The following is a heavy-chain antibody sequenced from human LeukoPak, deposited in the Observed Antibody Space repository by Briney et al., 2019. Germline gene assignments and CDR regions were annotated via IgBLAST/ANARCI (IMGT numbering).Heavy chain of an antibody. CDR2: IRRKGQSYTT. Sequence: PGGSLRLSCAASGFTFSDYILDWVRQAPGKGLEWVGRIRRKGQSYTTEYAASVKGRFTISRDDSKNTLYLHMNSLKTEDTAVYLCSSDGKEGDNSAFDIWGEGTMVTVSS. CDR1: GFTFSDYI. CDR3: SSDGKEGDNSAFDI. J-gene: IGHJ3*02. V-gene: IGHV3-72*01. D-gene: IGHD3-22*01.